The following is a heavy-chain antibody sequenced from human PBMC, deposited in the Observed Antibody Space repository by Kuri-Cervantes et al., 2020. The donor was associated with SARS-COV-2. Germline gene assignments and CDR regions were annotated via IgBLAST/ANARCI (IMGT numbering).Heavy chain of an antibody. J-gene: IGHJ5*02. CDR1: GGSISSYC. V-gene: IGHV4-59*08. CDR3: ARRVVAWFDH. CDR2: IYYSGST. D-gene: IGHD2-15*01. Sequence: SETLSLTCTVSGGSISSYCWSWIRQPPGKGLEWIGYIYYSGSTNYNPSLKSRVTISVDTSKNQFSLKLSSVTAADTAVYYCARRVVAWFDHWGQGTLVTVSS.